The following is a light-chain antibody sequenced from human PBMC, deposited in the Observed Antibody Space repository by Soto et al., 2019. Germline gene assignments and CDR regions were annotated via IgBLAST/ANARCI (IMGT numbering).Light chain of an antibody. J-gene: IGKJ4*01. CDR2: GXS. V-gene: IGKV3-20*01. CDR3: QQYGSSPLT. CDR1: LSVISSY. Sequence: EIVLTQSPATLSLSPVERATLSRRASLSVISSYLAWYQQKPGRAPXHLIYGXSSRATGIPDRFRVSGSGTDFTPTTSRLEPEDFAVYYCQQYGSSPLTFGGGTKVDIK.